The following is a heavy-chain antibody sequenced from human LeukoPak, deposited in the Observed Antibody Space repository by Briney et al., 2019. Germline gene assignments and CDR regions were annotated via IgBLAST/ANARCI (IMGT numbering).Heavy chain of an antibody. D-gene: IGHD4-17*01. J-gene: IGHJ4*02. CDR2: ISWNSGSI. Sequence: GGSLRLSCAASGISFDDYAMHWVRRAPGKGLEWVSGISWNSGSIGYADSVKGRFTISRDNAKNSLYLQMNSLRAEDTALYYCAKATVTDVGYFDYWGQGTLVTVSS. V-gene: IGHV3-9*01. CDR1: GISFDDYA. CDR3: AKATVTDVGYFDY.